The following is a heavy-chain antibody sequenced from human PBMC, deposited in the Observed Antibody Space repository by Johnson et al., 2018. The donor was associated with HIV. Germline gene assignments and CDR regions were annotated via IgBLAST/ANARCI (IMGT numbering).Heavy chain of an antibody. D-gene: IGHD4-17*01. CDR2: IYSGGSS. CDR3: AKGADYADYEGAFDI. V-gene: IGHV3-66*01. Sequence: VQLVESGGGLVQPGGSLRLSCAASDFTVGSIYMSWVRQAPGKGLEWVSLIYSGGSSYYADSVTGSFTISRDNSKNTLYLQMHSRRVEDTAVYYCAKGADYADYEGAFDIWGQGTMVTVSS. J-gene: IGHJ3*02. CDR1: DFTVGSIY.